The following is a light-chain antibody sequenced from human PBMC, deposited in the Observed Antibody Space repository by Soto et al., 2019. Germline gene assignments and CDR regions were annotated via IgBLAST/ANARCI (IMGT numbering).Light chain of an antibody. CDR3: QQYRTHPLT. Sequence: DFQMTQSPSTLSASVGDRVTITCRASQSVTTWLAWFQQKPGKAPKLLIYKASNLECGVPSRFRGSGSGTELTLTISSLQPEEYATYYCQQYRTHPLTFGQGTKVEIK. CDR2: KAS. V-gene: IGKV1-5*03. J-gene: IGKJ1*01. CDR1: QSVTTW.